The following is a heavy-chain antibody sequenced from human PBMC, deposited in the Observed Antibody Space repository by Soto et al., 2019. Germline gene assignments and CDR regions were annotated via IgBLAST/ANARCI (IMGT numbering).Heavy chain of an antibody. CDR3: ARLGERYYDFWSGYSPAYYYGMDV. V-gene: IGHV1-18*01. Sequence: GASVKVSCKASGYTFTSYGISWVRQAPGQGLEWMGWISAYNGNTNYAQKLQGRVTMTTGTSTSTAYMELRSLRSDDTAVYYCARLGERYYDFWSGYSPAYYYGMDVWGQGTTVTVSS. D-gene: IGHD3-3*01. J-gene: IGHJ6*02. CDR1: GYTFTSYG. CDR2: ISAYNGNT.